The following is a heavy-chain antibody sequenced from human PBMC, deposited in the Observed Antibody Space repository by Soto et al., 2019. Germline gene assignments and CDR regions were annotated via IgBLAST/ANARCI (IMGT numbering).Heavy chain of an antibody. J-gene: IGHJ6*02. CDR1: GGTFSSYA. V-gene: IGHV1-69*06. D-gene: IGHD5-12*01. CDR3: ARAEGRDGYNPYYGMDV. CDR2: IIPIFGTA. Sequence: QVQLVQSGAEVKKPGSSVKVSCKGSGGTFSSYAISWVRQAPGQGLEWMGGIIPIFGTANYAQKFQGRVTITADKSTSTAYMELSSLRSEDTAVYYCARAEGRDGYNPYYGMDVWGQGTTVTVSS.